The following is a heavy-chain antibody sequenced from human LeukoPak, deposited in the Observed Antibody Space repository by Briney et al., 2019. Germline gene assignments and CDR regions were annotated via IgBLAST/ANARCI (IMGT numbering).Heavy chain of an antibody. D-gene: IGHD1-1*01. CDR1: GDSVSSNSAA. CDR3: ARSTGPIDH. J-gene: IGHJ4*02. Sequence: SQTLSLTCAISGDSVSSNSAAWNWITQSPSRGLEWLGRTYYRSKWYTYYAASVKSRIAINRDTSKNQFSLQLNSVTPEDTAVYYCARSTGPIDHWGQGTLVTVSS. CDR2: TYYRSKWYT. V-gene: IGHV6-1*01.